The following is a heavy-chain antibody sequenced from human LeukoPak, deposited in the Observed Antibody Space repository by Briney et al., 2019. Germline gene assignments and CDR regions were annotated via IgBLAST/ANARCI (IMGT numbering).Heavy chain of an antibody. D-gene: IGHD1-20*01. Sequence: PSETLSLTCTVSGGSISSSSYYWGWIRQPPGKGLEWIGSIYYSGSTYYNPSLKSRVTISVDTSKNQFSLKLSSVTAADTAVYYCARGLTGTSNQYYFDYWGQGTLVTVSS. CDR2: IYYSGST. CDR1: GGSISSSSYY. V-gene: IGHV4-39*01. J-gene: IGHJ4*02. CDR3: ARGLTGTSNQYYFDY.